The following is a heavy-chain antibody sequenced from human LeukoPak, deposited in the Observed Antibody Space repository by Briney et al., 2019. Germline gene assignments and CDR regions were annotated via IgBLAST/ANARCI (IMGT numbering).Heavy chain of an antibody. CDR2: IRYDGSNK. V-gene: IGHV3-30*02. Sequence: PGGSLRLSCAASGFTFSSYGMHWVRQAPGKGLEWVAFIRYDGSNKYYADSVKGRFTISRDNAKNSLYLQMNSLRAEDTALYYCAKDRVEMATVAENWGQGTLVTVSS. D-gene: IGHD5-24*01. CDR1: GFTFSSYG. J-gene: IGHJ4*02. CDR3: AKDRVEMATVAEN.